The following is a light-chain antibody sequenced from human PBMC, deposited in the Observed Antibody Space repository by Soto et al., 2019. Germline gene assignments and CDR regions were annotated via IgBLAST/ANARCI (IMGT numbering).Light chain of an antibody. V-gene: IGKV1-5*01. Sequence: DIPMTQSPSTLSASVGDRVTIACRANQTITRWLAWYQQKPGKAPKLLIFDASTLESGVPSRFSGSGYGTEFTLTISSLQPEDFATYYCQQYHTFWTVGQGTTVEVK. J-gene: IGKJ1*01. CDR1: QTITRW. CDR3: QQYHTFWT. CDR2: DAS.